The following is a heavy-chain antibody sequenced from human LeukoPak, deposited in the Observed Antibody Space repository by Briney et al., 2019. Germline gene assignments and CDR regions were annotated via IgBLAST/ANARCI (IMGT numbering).Heavy chain of an antibody. J-gene: IGHJ6*03. D-gene: IGHD3-10*01. V-gene: IGHV1-69*05. CDR3: ASGELLWFGEFNYYYMDV. CDR2: IIPIFGTA. CDR1: GGTFSSYA. Sequence: SVKVSCKASGGTFSSYAISWVRQAPGQGLEWMGGIIPIFGTANYAQKFQGRVTITTDESTTTAYMELSSLRSEDTAVYYCASGELLWFGEFNYYYMDVWGKGTTVTVSS.